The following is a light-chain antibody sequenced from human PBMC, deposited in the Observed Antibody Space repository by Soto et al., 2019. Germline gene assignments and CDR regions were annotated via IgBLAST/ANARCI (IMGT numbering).Light chain of an antibody. V-gene: IGKV3-20*01. J-gene: IGKJ4*01. CDR2: GAS. CDR3: QQYNNWPLT. Sequence: EIVLTQSPGTLSLSPGEGATLSCRASQSINSFLAWYQQRRGQAPRLLIHGASNRATGIPDRFSGSGSGPDFTLTISRLEPEDFATYYCQQYNNWPLTFGGGTKVDIK. CDR1: QSINSF.